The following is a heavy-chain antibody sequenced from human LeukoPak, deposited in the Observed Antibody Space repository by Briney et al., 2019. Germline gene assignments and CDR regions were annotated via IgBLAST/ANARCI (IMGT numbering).Heavy chain of an antibody. V-gene: IGHV3-48*01. CDR3: ARVPLDMDV. J-gene: IGHJ6*03. CDR1: GFTFNYYS. Sequence: TGGSLRLSCAASGFTFNYYSMNWVCQAPGKGLEWVSYIKSGSTTIYYADSVKGRFTISRDDANDLLYLQMNSLRAEDTAVYYCARVPLDMDVWGKGTTVTVSS. CDR2: IKSGSTTI.